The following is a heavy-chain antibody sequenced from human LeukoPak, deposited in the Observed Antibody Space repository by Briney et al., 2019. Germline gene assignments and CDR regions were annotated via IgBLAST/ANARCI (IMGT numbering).Heavy chain of an antibody. CDR1: GGSISSYY. Sequence: ETLSLTCTVSGGSISSYYWSWIRQPPGKGLEWIGCIYYSGSTNYNPSLKSRVTISVDTSKNQFSLKLSSVTAADTAVYYCARISSSPVGWFDPWGQGTLVTVSS. J-gene: IGHJ5*02. CDR3: ARISSSPVGWFDP. D-gene: IGHD6-6*01. V-gene: IGHV4-59*08. CDR2: IYYSGST.